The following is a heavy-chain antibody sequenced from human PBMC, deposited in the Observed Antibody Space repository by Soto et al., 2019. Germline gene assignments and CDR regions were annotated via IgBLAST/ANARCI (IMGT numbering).Heavy chain of an antibody. CDR2: IYWDDDK. CDR3: AHIVVAGLGYYFDY. D-gene: IGHD6-19*01. Sequence: QITLKESGPTLVKPTQTLTLTCTFSGFSLSSTRMAVGWIRQPPGKALEWLALIYWDDDKRYSPFLKSRLTSTKDTSKNQVFLTMSNMDPVDTARYYCAHIVVAGLGYYFDYWGQGTLVTVSS. V-gene: IGHV2-5*02. CDR1: GFSLSSTRMA. J-gene: IGHJ4*02.